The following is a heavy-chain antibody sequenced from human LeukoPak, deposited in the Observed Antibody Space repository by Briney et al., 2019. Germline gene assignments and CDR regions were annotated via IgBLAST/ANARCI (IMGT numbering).Heavy chain of an antibody. D-gene: IGHD6-13*01. J-gene: IGHJ4*02. Sequence: SQTLSLTCAISGDSVSSNSAAWNWITQPPSRGLEWLGRTYYRSKWYNDYAVSVKGRIAINPDTSKNQFSLQLNSVTPEDTAVYYCARAKGRSPLFDYWGQGTLVTVSS. V-gene: IGHV6-1*01. CDR2: TYYRSKWYN. CDR3: ARAKGRSPLFDY. CDR1: GDSVSSNSAA.